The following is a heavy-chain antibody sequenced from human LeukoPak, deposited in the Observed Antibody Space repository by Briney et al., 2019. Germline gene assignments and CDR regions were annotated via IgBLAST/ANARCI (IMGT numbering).Heavy chain of an antibody. CDR3: ARGTMVRGVIPSYYYGMDV. D-gene: IGHD3-10*01. CDR2: ISAYNGNT. J-gene: IGHJ6*04. V-gene: IGHV1-18*04. CDR1: GYTFTSYG. Sequence: GASVKVSCKASGYTFTSYGISCVRQAPGQGLEWMGWISAYNGNTNYAQKLQGRVTMTTDTSTSTAYMELRSLRSDDTAVYYWARGTMVRGVIPSYYYGMDVWGKGTTVTVSS.